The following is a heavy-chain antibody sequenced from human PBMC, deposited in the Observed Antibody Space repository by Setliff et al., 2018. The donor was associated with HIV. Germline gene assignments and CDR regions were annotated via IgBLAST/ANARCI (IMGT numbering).Heavy chain of an antibody. CDR2: IYYSGST. CDR3: ARDQTDGGNGEWRFRPRDYWYFDL. CDR1: GGSISSYY. D-gene: IGHD2-15*01. V-gene: IGHV4-59*01. J-gene: IGHJ2*01. Sequence: SETLSLTCTVSGGSISSYYWSWIRQPPGKGLEWIGYIYYSGSTNYNPSLKSRVTISVDTSKNQFSLKLSSVTAADTAVYYCARDQTDGGNGEWRFRPRDYWYFDLWSRGTLVTVSS.